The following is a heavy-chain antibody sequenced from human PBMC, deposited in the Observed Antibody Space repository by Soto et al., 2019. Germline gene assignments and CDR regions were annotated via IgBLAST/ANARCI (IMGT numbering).Heavy chain of an antibody. J-gene: IGHJ4*02. CDR3: ARDSRRRADSGTRPLYYFDY. CDR1: GGSIGSGDYY. CDR2: IYYTGNT. Sequence: QVQLKESGPGLVKPSQTLSLTCSVSGGSIGSGDYYWSWVRQSPGKGLEWIGYIYYTGNTYYNPSLGSRVTFSVDTSPNQLSLRLSAVTPADTAVYYCARDSRRRADSGTRPLYYFDYWGQGTLVTVSS. V-gene: IGHV4-30-4*01. D-gene: IGHD1-26*01.